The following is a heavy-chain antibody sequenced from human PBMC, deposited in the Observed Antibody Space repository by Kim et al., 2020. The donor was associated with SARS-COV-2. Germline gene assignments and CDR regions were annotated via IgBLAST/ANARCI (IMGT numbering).Heavy chain of an antibody. CDR1: GGSFSGYY. Sequence: SETLSLTCAVYGGSFSGYYWSWIRQPPGKGLEWIGEINHSGSTNYNPSLKSRVTISVDTSKNQFSLKLSSVTAADTAVYYCARGKRGRYFDPWGQGTLVT. D-gene: IGHD1-1*01. CDR3: ARGKRGRYFDP. J-gene: IGHJ5*02. CDR2: INHSGST. V-gene: IGHV4-34*01.